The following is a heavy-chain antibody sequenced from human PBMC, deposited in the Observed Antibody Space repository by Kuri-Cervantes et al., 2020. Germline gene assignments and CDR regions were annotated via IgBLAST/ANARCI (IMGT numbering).Heavy chain of an antibody. Sequence: SETLSLTCTVSGGSVSSGSYYWSWIRQPPGKGLEWIGEINHSGSTNYNPSLKSRVTISVDTSKNQFSLKLTSVTAADTAMYYCARRRDGYLDSFDYWGQGILVTVSS. V-gene: IGHV4-61*01. CDR1: GGSVSSGSYY. D-gene: IGHD5-24*01. J-gene: IGHJ4*02. CDR3: ARRRDGYLDSFDY. CDR2: INHSGST.